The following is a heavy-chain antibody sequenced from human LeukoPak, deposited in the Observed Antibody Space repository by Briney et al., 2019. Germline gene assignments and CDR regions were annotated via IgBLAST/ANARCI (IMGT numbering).Heavy chain of an antibody. CDR3: AKDGRYSGYDFADS. J-gene: IGHJ4*02. CDR2: IYSGGST. V-gene: IGHV3-66*01. CDR1: GFTVSNNY. D-gene: IGHD5-12*01. Sequence: GGSLRLSCAASGFTVSNNYITWIRQAPGKGLEWVSVIYSGGSTYYADSVKGRFTISRDNSKNTLYLQMNSLRVEDTAIYYCAKDGRYSGYDFADSWGQGTLVTVSS.